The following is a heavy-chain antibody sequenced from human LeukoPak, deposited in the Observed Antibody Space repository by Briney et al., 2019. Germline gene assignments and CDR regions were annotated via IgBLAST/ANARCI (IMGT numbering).Heavy chain of an antibody. D-gene: IGHD6-6*01. Sequence: PGRSLRLSCAASGFTFDDYAMHWVRQAPGKGLEWVSGISRNSGSIGYADSVKGRFTISRDNAKNSLYLQMNSLRAEDTALYYCAKDIAARPSHFDYWGQGTLVTVSS. CDR2: ISRNSGSI. J-gene: IGHJ4*02. CDR3: AKDIAARPSHFDY. V-gene: IGHV3-9*01. CDR1: GFTFDDYA.